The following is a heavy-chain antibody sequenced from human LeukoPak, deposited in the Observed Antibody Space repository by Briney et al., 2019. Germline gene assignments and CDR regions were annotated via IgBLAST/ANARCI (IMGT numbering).Heavy chain of an antibody. J-gene: IGHJ4*02. Sequence: LSLTCTVSGGSISSSSYYWGWIRQPPGKGLEWVSYISSSGSTIYYADSVKGRFTISRDNAKNSLYLQMNSLRAEDTAVYYCAKDSRWDLTRLFDNWGQGTLVIVSS. V-gene: IGHV3-11*04. CDR3: AKDSRWDLTRLFDN. CDR1: GGSISSSSYY. CDR2: ISSSGSTI. D-gene: IGHD1-26*01.